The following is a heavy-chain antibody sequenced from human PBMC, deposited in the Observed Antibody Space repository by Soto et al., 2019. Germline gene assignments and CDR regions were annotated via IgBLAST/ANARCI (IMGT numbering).Heavy chain of an antibody. V-gene: IGHV4-39*01. CDR2: IYYSGST. Sequence: QLQLQESGPGLVKPSETLSLTCTVSGGSISSSSYYWGWIRQPPGKGLEWIGSIYYSGSTYYNPYLKSRVTISVDTSKSQFSLKLSSVTAADTAVYYCARHSELLWFGELSPFDYWGQGTLVTVSS. CDR1: GGSISSSSYY. CDR3: ARHSELLWFGELSPFDY. J-gene: IGHJ4*02. D-gene: IGHD3-10*01.